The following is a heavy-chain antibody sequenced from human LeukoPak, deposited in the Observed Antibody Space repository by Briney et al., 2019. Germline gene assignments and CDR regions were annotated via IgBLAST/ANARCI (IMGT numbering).Heavy chain of an antibody. V-gene: IGHV1-2*02. J-gene: IGHJ4*02. D-gene: IGHD1-26*01. CDR2: INPDTGGS. CDR3: ARGSGSYPLFFDY. Sequence: ASVKVSCRASGYTFTGYYMHWVRQAPGQGLEWMGWINPDTGGSNYAQKFQGRVTMTRDTANSTAYMELSGLTSDDTAVYYCARGSGSYPLFFDYWGQGTLVTVSS. CDR1: GYTFTGYY.